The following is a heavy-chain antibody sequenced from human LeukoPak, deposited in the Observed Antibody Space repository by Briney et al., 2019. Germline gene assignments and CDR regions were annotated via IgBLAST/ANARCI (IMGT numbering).Heavy chain of an antibody. D-gene: IGHD2/OR15-2a*01. CDR2: IKQDGSEK. Sequence: GGSLRLSCAASGFTFSSYWMNWVRQAPGKGLEWVANIKQDGSEKYYVDSVKGRFTISRDNAMNSLYLQMNSLRAEDTAVYCCARDQRLTMPWGYSYYGMDVWGQGTPVTVSS. CDR3: ARDQRLTMPWGYSYYGMDV. CDR1: GFTFSSYW. V-gene: IGHV3-7*01. J-gene: IGHJ6*02.